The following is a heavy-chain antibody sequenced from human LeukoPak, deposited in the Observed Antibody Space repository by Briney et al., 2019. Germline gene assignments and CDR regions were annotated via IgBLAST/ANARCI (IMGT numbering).Heavy chain of an antibody. CDR2: ISWNSGSI. V-gene: IGHV3-9*01. Sequence: GRSLRLSCAASGFTFDDYAMHWVRQAPGKGLEWVSGISWNSGSIGYADSVKGRFTISRDNAKNSLYLQMNSLRAEDTALYYCAKDISLRGDYSFDYWGQGTLVTVS. J-gene: IGHJ4*02. CDR1: GFTFDDYA. CDR3: AKDISLRGDYSFDY. D-gene: IGHD4-11*01.